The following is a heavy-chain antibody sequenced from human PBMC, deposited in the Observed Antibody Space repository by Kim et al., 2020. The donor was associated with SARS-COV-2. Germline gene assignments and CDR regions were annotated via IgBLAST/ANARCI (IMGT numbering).Heavy chain of an antibody. CDR2: T. J-gene: IGHJ4*02. D-gene: IGHD2-2*01. Sequence: TYYAESVIGRFTISRDNSKNTRYLQMSSLRAEDTAVYYCAKSQEQTCCKDWGQGTLVTVS. CDR3: AKSQEQTCCKD. V-gene: IGHV3-23*01.